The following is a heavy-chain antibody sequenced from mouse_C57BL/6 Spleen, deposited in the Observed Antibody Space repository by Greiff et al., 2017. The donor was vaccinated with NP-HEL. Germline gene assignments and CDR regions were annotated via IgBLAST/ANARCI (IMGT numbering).Heavy chain of an antibody. CDR2: IHPNSGST. V-gene: IGHV1-64*01. CDR3: VCNWDWYFDV. D-gene: IGHD4-1*01. J-gene: IGHJ1*03. Sequence: QVQLQQPGAELVKPGASVKLSCKASGYTFTSYWMHWVKQRPGQGLEWIGMIHPNSGSTNYNEKFKSKATLTVDKSSSTAYMQLSSLTSEDSAVYYCVCNWDWYFDVWGTGTTVTVSS. CDR1: GYTFTSYW.